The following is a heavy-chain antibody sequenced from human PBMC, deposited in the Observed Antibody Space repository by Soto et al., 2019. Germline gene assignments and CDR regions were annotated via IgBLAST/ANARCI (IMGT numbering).Heavy chain of an antibody. D-gene: IGHD3-10*01. CDR3: ARGGMVRGVIDY. Sequence: EVQLLESGGGLVQPGGSLRLSCAVSGFTFSSYAMSWVRQAPGKGLEWVSSITNSGDSTDFADSVKGRFAISRDNSKNTLSLQMSTLRAEDTAAYFSARGGMVRGVIDYWGQGTLVTVSS. CDR2: ITNSGDST. CDR1: GFTFSSYA. V-gene: IGHV3-23*01. J-gene: IGHJ4*02.